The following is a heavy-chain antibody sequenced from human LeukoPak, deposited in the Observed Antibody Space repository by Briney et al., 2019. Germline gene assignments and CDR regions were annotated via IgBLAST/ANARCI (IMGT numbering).Heavy chain of an antibody. J-gene: IGHJ6*03. CDR1: GGSFSGYY. CDR2: INHSGTT. Sequence: SETLSLTCAVYGGSFSGYYWSWIRQSPGKGLEWLGEINHSGTTNYNPSLGGRATIAVDPSKNQFSLRLRSLTAADTAVYYCARERAVADYYYYMDVWGKGTTVIVSS. V-gene: IGHV4-34*01. CDR3: ARERAVADYYYYMDV. D-gene: IGHD6-19*01.